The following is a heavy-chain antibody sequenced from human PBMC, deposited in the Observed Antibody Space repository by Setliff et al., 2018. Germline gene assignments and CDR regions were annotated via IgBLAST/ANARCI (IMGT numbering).Heavy chain of an antibody. CDR3: AREGVDARSSTDYRYYMDV. V-gene: IGHV1-69*13. CDR2: IIPMFGTT. J-gene: IGHJ6*03. Sequence: SVKVSCKASGGTFSTYAINWVRQAPGQGLEWMGGIIPMFGTTNYARKFQGRVTITADESTITAYMELSSLRSEDTAVYYCAREGVDARSSTDYRYYMDVWGKGTTVTVSS. CDR1: GGTFSTYA. D-gene: IGHD2-8*01.